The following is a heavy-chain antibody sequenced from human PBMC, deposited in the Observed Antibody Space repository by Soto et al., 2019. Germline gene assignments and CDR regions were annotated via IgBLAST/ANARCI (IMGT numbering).Heavy chain of an antibody. CDR1: GFSVRTIC. CDR3: ARAGVTPHFFDY. V-gene: IGHV3-53*01. D-gene: IGHD2-21*02. CDR2: FESGGSI. Sequence: GSLRPCCAASGFSVRTICISWVRQAPGKGLGWVSVFESGGSIYYADSVKGRFIISRDYAKNTVYLQMNSLRADDTAVYYCARAGVTPHFFDYWGQGTLVTVSS. J-gene: IGHJ4*02.